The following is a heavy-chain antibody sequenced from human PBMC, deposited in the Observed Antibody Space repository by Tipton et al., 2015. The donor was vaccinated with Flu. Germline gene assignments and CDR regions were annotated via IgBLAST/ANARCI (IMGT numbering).Heavy chain of an antibody. D-gene: IGHD2-8*01. Sequence: LVKPTQTLTLTCTFSGFSLSTSGVGVGWIRQPPGKALEWLALIYWDDDKRYSPSLKSRLTITKDTSKNQVVLTMTNMDPVDTATYYCAHRREILMVYDDAGSFDYWGQGTLVTVSS. V-gene: IGHV2-5*02. CDR3: AHRREILMVYDDAGSFDY. CDR2: IYWDDDK. J-gene: IGHJ4*02. CDR1: GFSLSTSGVG.